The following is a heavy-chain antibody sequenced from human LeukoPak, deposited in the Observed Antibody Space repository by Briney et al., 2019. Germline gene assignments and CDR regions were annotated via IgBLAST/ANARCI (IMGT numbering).Heavy chain of an antibody. D-gene: IGHD6-13*01. CDR3: AGQSDKAAGGTFAFDY. CDR1: GDSISTYY. CDR2: INTSGST. V-gene: IGHV4-4*07. J-gene: IGHJ4*02. Sequence: SETLSLTCTVSGDSISTYYWSWIRQPAGKGLEWIGRINTSGSTNYNPSLKSRVTMSVDTSKNQFSLKLSSVTAADTAVYYCAGQSDKAAGGTFAFDYWGQGALVTVS.